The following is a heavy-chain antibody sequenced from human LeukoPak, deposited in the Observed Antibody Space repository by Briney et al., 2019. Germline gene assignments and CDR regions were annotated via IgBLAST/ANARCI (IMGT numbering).Heavy chain of an antibody. CDR1: GFPFSVYE. V-gene: IGHV3-48*03. CDR3: TLLAVASDFDY. D-gene: IGHD6-19*01. J-gene: IGHJ4*02. CDR2: IGSSGTTI. Sequence: GGSLRLSCAVSGFPFSVYEMNWVRQAPGKGLEWVSNIGSSGTTIYYADSVRGRFSISRDNAKSSLYLQMNSLRVEDTAVYYCTLLAVASDFDYWGQGALVTVSS.